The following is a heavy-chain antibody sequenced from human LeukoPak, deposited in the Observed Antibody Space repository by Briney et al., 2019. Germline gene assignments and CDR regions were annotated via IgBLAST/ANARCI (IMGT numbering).Heavy chain of an antibody. J-gene: IGHJ4*02. Sequence: GGSLRLSCSASGFTFTRHGMHWVRQAPGKGLEWVAVIWYDGGEKYYADSVKGRFTISRDNSKHTLYLQMNSLRVEDTAVYYCARDITSHYFDYCGQGTLVTVSS. D-gene: IGHD1-14*01. CDR3: ARDITSHYFDY. CDR2: IWYDGGEK. V-gene: IGHV3-33*01. CDR1: GFTFTRHG.